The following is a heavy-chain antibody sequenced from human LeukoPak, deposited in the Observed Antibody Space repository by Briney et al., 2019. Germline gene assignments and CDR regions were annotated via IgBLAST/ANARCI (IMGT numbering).Heavy chain of an antibody. CDR1: GFTFSTYS. J-gene: IGHJ4*02. D-gene: IGHD2-2*01. Sequence: PGGSLRLSCAASGFTFSTYSMNWARQAPGKGLEWISYISSSTIYYADSVKGRFTISRDNAKNSLYLQMNSLRDEDTAVYYCARGPAAAIDYWGQGTLVTVSS. V-gene: IGHV3-48*02. CDR2: ISSSTI. CDR3: ARGPAAAIDY.